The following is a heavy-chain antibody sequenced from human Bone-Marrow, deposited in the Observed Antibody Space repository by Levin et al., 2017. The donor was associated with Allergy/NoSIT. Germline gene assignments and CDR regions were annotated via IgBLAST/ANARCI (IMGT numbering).Heavy chain of an antibody. J-gene: IGHJ4*02. CDR3: AREKQAAPVLRGVFEY. CDR2: IYNTVST. D-gene: IGHD3-10*01. Sequence: KPSETLSLTCTVSGGSVSSGSDYWSWIRQPPGKGLEWIGYIYNTVSTKYNPSLKSRLSISVDVSKNQFSLKLTSVTAADTAVYFCAREKQAAPVLRGVFEYWGQGAPVTVSS. CDR1: GGSVSSGSDY. V-gene: IGHV4-61*01.